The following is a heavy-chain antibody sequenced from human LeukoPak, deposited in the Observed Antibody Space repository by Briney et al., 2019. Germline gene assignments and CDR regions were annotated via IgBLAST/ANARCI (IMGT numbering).Heavy chain of an antibody. J-gene: IGHJ4*02. D-gene: IGHD2-15*01. CDR3: ARICSGGSCYRDY. V-gene: IGHV1-2*06. Sequence: ASVKVSCKASGYTFTGYYMHSVRQAPGQGLEWMGRINPNSGGTNYAQKFQGRVTMTRDTSISTAYMELSRLRSDDTAVFYCARICSGGSCYRDYWGQGTLVTVSS. CDR1: GYTFTGYY. CDR2: INPNSGGT.